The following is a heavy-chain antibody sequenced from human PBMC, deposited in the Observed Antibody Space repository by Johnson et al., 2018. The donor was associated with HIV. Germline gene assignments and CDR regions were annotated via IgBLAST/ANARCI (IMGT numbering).Heavy chain of an antibody. J-gene: IGHJ3*02. CDR1: GFTVSSNY. CDR3: ARDLAAAGTVGADAFDI. V-gene: IGHV3-66*01. CDR2: SGSGGST. Sequence: VQLVESGGGLVKPGGSLRLSCAASGFTVSSNYMSWVRQAPGKGLEWVSAISGSGGSTYYADSVKGRFTISRDNSKNTLYLQMNSLRAEDTAVYYCARDLAAAGTVGADAFDIWGQGTMVTVSS. D-gene: IGHD6-13*01.